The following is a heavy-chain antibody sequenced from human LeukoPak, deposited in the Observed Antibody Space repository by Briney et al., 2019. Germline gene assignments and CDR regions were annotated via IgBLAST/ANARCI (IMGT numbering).Heavy chain of an antibody. V-gene: IGHV1-69*04. CDR1: GGTFSSYA. D-gene: IGHD2-2*01. Sequence: SVKVSCKASGGTFSSYAISWVRQAPGQGLEWMGRIIPILGIANYAQKFQGRVTITADKSTSTAYMELSSLRSEDTAVYYCARLSDIVVVPAAGDYYYGMDVWGQGTTVTVSS. CDR2: IIPILGIA. CDR3: ARLSDIVVVPAAGDYYYGMDV. J-gene: IGHJ6*02.